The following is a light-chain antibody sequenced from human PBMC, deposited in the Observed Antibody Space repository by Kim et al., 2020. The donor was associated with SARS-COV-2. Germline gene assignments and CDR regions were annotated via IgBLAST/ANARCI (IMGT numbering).Light chain of an antibody. Sequence: SLSPGERATLSCRASQSVSSSYLSWYQQKPGQAPRLLIFGGSSRATGIPDRFSGSGSGTDFTLTINRLEPEDFAVYYCQQYGRSYTFGQGTKLEI. J-gene: IGKJ2*01. CDR1: QSVSSSY. V-gene: IGKV3-20*01. CDR2: GGS. CDR3: QQYGRSYT.